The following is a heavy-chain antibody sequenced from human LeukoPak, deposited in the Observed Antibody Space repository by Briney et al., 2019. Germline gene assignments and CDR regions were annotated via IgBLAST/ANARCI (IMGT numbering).Heavy chain of an antibody. CDR2: INPNSGGT. J-gene: IGHJ5*02. CDR3: ARERACSSTSCYTPSMVNWFDP. CDR1: GYTFTGYY. Sequence: GASVKVSCKASGYTFTGYYMHWVRQAPGQGLEWMGWINPNSGGTNYAQKFQGRVTMTRDTSISTAYMELSRLRSDDTAVYYCARERACSSTSCYTPSMVNWFDPWGQGTLVTVSS. D-gene: IGHD2-2*02. V-gene: IGHV1-2*02.